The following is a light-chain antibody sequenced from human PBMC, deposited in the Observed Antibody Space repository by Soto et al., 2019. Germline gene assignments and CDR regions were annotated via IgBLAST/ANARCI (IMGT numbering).Light chain of an antibody. CDR2: GAS. V-gene: IGKV3-15*01. CDR1: QSISSD. Sequence: EIVMTQSPATLSVSPGERATLSCRASQSISSDLAWYQQKPGQAPRLLIFGASTGAPGISGRFSGSGSGTEFTLTISSLQSEDFAFYYCQQYNNWPRTFGQGTKVEIK. J-gene: IGKJ1*01. CDR3: QQYNNWPRT.